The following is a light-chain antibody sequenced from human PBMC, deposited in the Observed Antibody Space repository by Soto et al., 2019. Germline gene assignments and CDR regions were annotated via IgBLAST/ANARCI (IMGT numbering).Light chain of an antibody. CDR1: QSISSS. J-gene: IGKJ4*01. CDR2: DAS. Sequence: IVLTQSPGTLSLSPWERATLSCRASQSISSSFLAWYQQKPGQAPRLLMYDASIRATGIPARFSGSGSGTEFTLTISSLQSEDFAIYYCQQYNKWPLTFGGGTKVDIK. V-gene: IGKV3-15*01. CDR3: QQYNKWPLT.